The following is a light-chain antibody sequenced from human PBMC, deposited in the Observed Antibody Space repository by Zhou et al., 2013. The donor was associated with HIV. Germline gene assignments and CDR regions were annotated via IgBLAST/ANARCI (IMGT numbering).Light chain of an antibody. CDR1: RGISKS. J-gene: IGKJ4*02. CDR3: HQYYEAPLG. CDR2: AAS. Sequence: IRMTQSPSSLSASTGDRVTITCRASRGISKSLAWYQQKAGKAPKVLLYAASRLQDGVPSRFSGSSSGTDYTLTITSLQPEDFATYYCHQYYEAPLGFGGGTRVDI. V-gene: IGKV1-NL1*01.